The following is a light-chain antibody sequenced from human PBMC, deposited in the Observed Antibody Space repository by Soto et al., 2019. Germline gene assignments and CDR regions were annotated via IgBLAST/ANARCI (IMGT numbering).Light chain of an antibody. Sequence: QSVLTQPPSASGTPGQRGTISCSGSSSNIGSNTVNWYQQLPGTAPKLLIYSNNQRTSGVPDRFSGSKSGTSASLAISGLQSEDESDDDCAAWDDSLNGRGVFGGGTTLTV. CDR1: SSNIGSNT. CDR2: SNN. J-gene: IGLJ2*01. CDR3: AAWDDSLNGRGV. V-gene: IGLV1-44*01.